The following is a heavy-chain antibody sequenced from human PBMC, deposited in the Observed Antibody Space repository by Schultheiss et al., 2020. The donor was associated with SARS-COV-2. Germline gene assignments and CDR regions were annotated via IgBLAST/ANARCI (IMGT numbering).Heavy chain of an antibody. CDR2: IYYSGST. Sequence: SQTLSLTCTVSGGSISDYYWSWIRQPPGKGLEWVGYIYYSGSTYYNPSLKSRVTISVDTSKNQFSLKLSSVTAADTAVYYCARRRYDSSGLYAFDIWGQGTMVTVSS. CDR3: ARRRYDSSGLYAFDI. D-gene: IGHD3-22*01. V-gene: IGHV4-59*08. J-gene: IGHJ3*02. CDR1: GGSISDYY.